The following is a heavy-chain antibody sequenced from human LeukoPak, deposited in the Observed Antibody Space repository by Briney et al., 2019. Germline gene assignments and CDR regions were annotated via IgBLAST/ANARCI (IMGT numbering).Heavy chain of an antibody. V-gene: IGHV3-7*01. Sequence: GGSLRLSCEASPFIFSGHWLNWVRQTPGKGLEWVASIKEDGSERQYVDSVKGRFSISRDNTKGSLFLQLNSLRAEDTAVYYCAKAMNTPVAMITFGGVIVPPGYRGQGTLVTVSS. CDR2: IKEDGSER. CDR3: AKAMNTPVAMITFGGVIVPPGY. D-gene: IGHD3-16*02. CDR1: PFIFSGHW. J-gene: IGHJ4*02.